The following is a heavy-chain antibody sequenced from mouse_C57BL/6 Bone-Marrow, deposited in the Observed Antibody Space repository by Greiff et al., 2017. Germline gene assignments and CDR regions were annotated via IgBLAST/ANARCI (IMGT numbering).Heavy chain of an antibody. J-gene: IGHJ4*01. Sequence: VQLQQPGAELVRPGSSVKLSCKASGYTFTSYWMDWVKQRPGQGLEWIGNIYPSDSETHYNQKFKDKATLTVDKSSSTAYMQLSSLTSEDSAVYYCARRRDYYGSSYAGYAMDYWGQGTSVTVSS. V-gene: IGHV1-61*01. CDR2: IYPSDSET. D-gene: IGHD1-1*01. CDR3: ARRRDYYGSSYAGYAMDY. CDR1: GYTFTSYW.